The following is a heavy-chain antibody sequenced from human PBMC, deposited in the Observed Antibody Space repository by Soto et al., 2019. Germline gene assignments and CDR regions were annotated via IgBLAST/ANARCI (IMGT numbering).Heavy chain of an antibody. V-gene: IGHV3-64*01. J-gene: IGHJ4*02. D-gene: IGHD6-13*01. Sequence: EVQLVESGGGLVQPGGSLRLSCAASGFTFGSYPMHWVRQAPGKGLEYVSAISTNGDSTFYANSVKGRFTISRDNSKNTLFFQMGSLRAEDMGVYSCASEGMSRPRWVFDYWCQGTLVTASS. CDR2: ISTNGDST. CDR1: GFTFGSYP. CDR3: ASEGMSRPRWVFDY.